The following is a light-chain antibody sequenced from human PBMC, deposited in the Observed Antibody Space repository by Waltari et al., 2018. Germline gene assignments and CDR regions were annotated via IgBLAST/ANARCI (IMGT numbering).Light chain of an antibody. CDR2: KDS. CDR1: NLGDQY. Sequence: SYDLTPPPSVSVSPGPTARITCSGDNLGDQYACWYQQKPGQSPVVVIYKDSQRPSGIPERFSGSNSGNTATLTISGAQALDEADYYCQAWDSNVVIFGGGTKLTVL. CDR3: QAWDSNVVI. V-gene: IGLV3-1*01. J-gene: IGLJ2*01.